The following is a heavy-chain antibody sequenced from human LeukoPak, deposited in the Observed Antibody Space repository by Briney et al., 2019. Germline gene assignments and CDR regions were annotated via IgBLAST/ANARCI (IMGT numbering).Heavy chain of an antibody. Sequence: GASVNVSCKASGGTFSSYAISWVRQAPGQGLEWMGGIIPIFGTANYAQKFQGRVTITADESTSTAYMELSSLRSEDTAVYYCARDRDGLNGDYDGFDYWGQGTLVTVSS. CDR2: IIPIFGTA. V-gene: IGHV1-69*13. D-gene: IGHD4-17*01. J-gene: IGHJ4*02. CDR3: ARDRDGLNGDYDGFDY. CDR1: GGTFSSYA.